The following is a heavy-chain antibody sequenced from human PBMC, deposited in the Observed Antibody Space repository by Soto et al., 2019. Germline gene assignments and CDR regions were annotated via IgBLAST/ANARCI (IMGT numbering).Heavy chain of an antibody. V-gene: IGHV3-30*18. CDR3: AEDMVAVVVVAALNY. CDR2: ISYDGSNK. J-gene: IGHJ4*02. D-gene: IGHD2-15*01. Sequence: PGGSLRLSCAASGFTFSSYGMHWVRQAPGKGLEWVAVISYDGSNKYYADSVKGRFTISRDNSKNTLYLQMNSLRAEDTAVYYCAEDMVAVVVVAALNYWGQGTLVTVSS. CDR1: GFTFSSYG.